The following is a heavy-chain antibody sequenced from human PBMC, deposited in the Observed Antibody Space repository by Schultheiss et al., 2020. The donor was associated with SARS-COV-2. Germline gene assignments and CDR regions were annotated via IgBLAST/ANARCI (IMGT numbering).Heavy chain of an antibody. D-gene: IGHD1-26*01. V-gene: IGHV1-46*03. Sequence: GGSLRLSCKASGYTFTSYYMHWVRQAPGQGLEWMGIINPSGGSSSYAQKFQGRVTMTRDTSTSTVYMELSSLRSEDTAVYYCARDYRDLWYFDLWGRGTLVTVSS. CDR3: ARDYRDLWYFDL. CDR1: GYTFTSYY. CDR2: INPSGGSS. J-gene: IGHJ2*01.